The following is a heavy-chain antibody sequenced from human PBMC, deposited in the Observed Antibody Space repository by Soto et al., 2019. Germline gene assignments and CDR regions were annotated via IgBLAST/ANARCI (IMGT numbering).Heavy chain of an antibody. D-gene: IGHD1-1*01. Sequence: EVQLVESGGVLVQPGGSLRLSCAASGFTFSSYWMNWVRQAPGKGLEWVANIKQDGSEKYYVDSVKGRFTISTDNTKNSPYLQMNSLRAEDTAVYYCAREQLQVVIPDYWGQGTLVTVSS. CDR2: IKQDGSEK. J-gene: IGHJ4*02. V-gene: IGHV3-7*01. CDR3: AREQLQVVIPDY. CDR1: GFTFSSYW.